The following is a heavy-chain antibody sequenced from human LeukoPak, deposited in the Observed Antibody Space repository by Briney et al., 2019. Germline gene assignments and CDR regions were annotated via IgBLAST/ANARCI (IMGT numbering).Heavy chain of an antibody. CDR3: AKWGDYDVLTGYYVSDY. Sequence: PSRGSLRLSCAASGFTFSNYAMSWVRQAPGKGLEWVSAITGSGGNTYYADSVKGRFTISRDNSKNTVFLQMNSLRAEDTAVYYCAKWGDYDVLTGYYVSDYWGQGTLVTVSS. CDR1: GFTFSNYA. J-gene: IGHJ4*02. D-gene: IGHD3-9*01. V-gene: IGHV3-23*01. CDR2: ITGSGGNT.